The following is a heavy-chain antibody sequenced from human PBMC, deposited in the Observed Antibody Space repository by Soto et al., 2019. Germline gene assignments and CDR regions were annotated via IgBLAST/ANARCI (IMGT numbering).Heavy chain of an antibody. V-gene: IGHV3-74*01. CDR2: ITSDGRRT. J-gene: IGHJ4*02. CDR3: ARDVGYDSNANYHNYFDY. D-gene: IGHD3-22*01. Sequence: PGGSLRLSCAASGFTFSSYWMHWVRQVPGQGLMWVSHITSDGRRTTYADSVKGRITISRDNAKNTLYLQMNSLRAEDTAVYYCARDVGYDSNANYHNYFDYWGQGTLVTVSS. CDR1: GFTFSSYW.